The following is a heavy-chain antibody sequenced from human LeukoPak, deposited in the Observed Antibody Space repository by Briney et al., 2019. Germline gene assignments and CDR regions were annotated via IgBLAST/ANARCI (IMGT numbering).Heavy chain of an antibody. D-gene: IGHD2-15*01. CDR3: ATVGCSGGSCYSLFDY. Sequence: SVKVSCKASGGTFSSYAISWVRQAPGQGLEWMGGIIPIFGTANYAQKFQGRVTITADESTSTAYMELSSLRSEDTAVYYCATVGCSGGSCYSLFDYWGQRTLVTVSS. J-gene: IGHJ4*02. CDR2: IIPIFGTA. V-gene: IGHV1-69*13. CDR1: GGTFSSYA.